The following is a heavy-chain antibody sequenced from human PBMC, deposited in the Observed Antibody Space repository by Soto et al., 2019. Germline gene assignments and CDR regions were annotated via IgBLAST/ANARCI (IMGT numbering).Heavy chain of an antibody. CDR3: AGDRSPVGAIDF. J-gene: IGHJ4*02. Sequence: QVQLQESGPGLVKPSQTLSLTCTVSGGSISSGDYYWSWIRQPPGKGLEWIGYIYYSGSTYYNPSLRRRVTISGETSKNQFSLKLSSVTAADTAVYYCAGDRSPVGAIDFWGQGTLVTVSS. D-gene: IGHD1-26*01. V-gene: IGHV4-30-4*01. CDR2: IYYSGST. CDR1: GGSISSGDYY.